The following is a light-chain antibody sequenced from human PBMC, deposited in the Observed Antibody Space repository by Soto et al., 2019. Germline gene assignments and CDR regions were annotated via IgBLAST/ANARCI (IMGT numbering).Light chain of an antibody. J-gene: IGKJ2*01. V-gene: IGKV1-39*01. CDR2: ASV. CDR1: QSIASF. CDR3: QQSYSSPYT. Sequence: DTQMTQSPSSLSVSVGDRVTITCRASQSIASFLHWYQQKPGEAPQLLIYASVNLQSGVPSRFSGSGSGTDFTLTISTLQPEDFATDYWQQSYSSPYTFGQGTKVEIK.